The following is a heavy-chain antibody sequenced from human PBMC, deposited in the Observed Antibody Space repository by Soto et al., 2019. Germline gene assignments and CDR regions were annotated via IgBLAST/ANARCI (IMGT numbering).Heavy chain of an antibody. CDR3: TPDKQMGGNYWSAVGRRADS. J-gene: IGHJ4*02. D-gene: IGHD1-1*01. CDR1: GFTFSHAW. CDR2: IKSKTDGGTI. Sequence: EVQVVESGGALVKPGGSLRLSCTASGFTFSHAWMSWVRQAPGKGLEWVGRIKSKTDGGTIQYAAPVTGRISVSRDDSEATLYLQMNSRKVEDTAVYYSTPDKQMGGNYWSAVGRRADSCGRGTLVTVSS. V-gene: IGHV3-15*02.